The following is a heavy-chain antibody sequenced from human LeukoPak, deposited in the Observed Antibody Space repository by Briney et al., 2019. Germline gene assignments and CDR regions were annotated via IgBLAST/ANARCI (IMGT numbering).Heavy chain of an antibody. Sequence: GASVKVSCKTSGYTFTTYGVSWVRQAPGQGLEWMGWVSGYTGNTNYAERFQGRVTMTTDTSTTTGYMELTSLRSDDTAVYYCARGEVSASLYYFDFWGQGTLVTVS. V-gene: IGHV1-18*01. D-gene: IGHD2-2*01. CDR1: GYTFTTYG. J-gene: IGHJ4*02. CDR2: VSGYTGNT. CDR3: ARGEVSASLYYFDF.